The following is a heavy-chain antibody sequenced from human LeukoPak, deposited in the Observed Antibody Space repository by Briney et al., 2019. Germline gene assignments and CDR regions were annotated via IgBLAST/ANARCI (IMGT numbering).Heavy chain of an antibody. CDR3: ARVPGGSSSVDDAFDI. CDR2: IYYSGST. V-gene: IGHV4-34*01. Sequence: KPSETLSLTCAVYGGSFSGYYWGWIRQPPGKGLEWIGSIYYSGSTNYNPSLKSRVTISVDKSKNQFSLKLSSVTAADTAVYYCARVPGGSSSVDDAFDIWGQGTMVTVSS. D-gene: IGHD6-6*01. J-gene: IGHJ3*02. CDR1: GGSFSGYY.